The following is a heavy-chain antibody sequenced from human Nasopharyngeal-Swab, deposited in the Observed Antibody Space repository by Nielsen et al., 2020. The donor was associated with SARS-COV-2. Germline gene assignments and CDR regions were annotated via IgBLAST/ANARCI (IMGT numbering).Heavy chain of an antibody. CDR3: ARGAYSSGWYDY. V-gene: IGHV4-39*01. D-gene: IGHD6-19*01. CDR1: GGSISSSSYY. J-gene: IGHJ4*02. CDR2: IYYSGST. Sequence: SETLSLTCTISGGSISSSSYYWGWIRQPPGKGLEWIGSIYYSGSTYYDPSLKSRVTISVDTSKNQFSLKLSSVTAADTAVYYCARGAYSSGWYDYWGQGTLVTVSS.